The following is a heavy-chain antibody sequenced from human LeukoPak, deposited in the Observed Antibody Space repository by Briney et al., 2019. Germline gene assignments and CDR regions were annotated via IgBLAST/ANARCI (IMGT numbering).Heavy chain of an antibody. CDR1: GGTFSSYA. Sequence: ASVKVSCKASGGTFSSYAISWVRQAPGQGLEWMGGIIPILGIANYAQKFQGRVTITADKSTSTAYMELSSLRSEDTAVYYCARGGSYGFYFDYWGQGTLVTVSS. CDR3: ARGGSYGFYFDY. CDR2: IIPILGIA. J-gene: IGHJ4*02. D-gene: IGHD5-18*01. V-gene: IGHV1-69*10.